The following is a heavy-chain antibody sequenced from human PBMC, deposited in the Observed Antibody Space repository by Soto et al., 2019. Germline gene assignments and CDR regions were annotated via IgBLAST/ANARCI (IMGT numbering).Heavy chain of an antibody. CDR3: AKDSGYGDYLSYYYYGMDV. CDR1: GFTFSSYG. V-gene: IGHV3-30*18. D-gene: IGHD4-17*01. J-gene: IGHJ6*02. CDR2: ISYDGSNN. Sequence: GGSLRLSCAASGFTFSSYGMHWVRQAPGKGLEWVAVISYDGSNNYYADSVKGRFTIPRDNPKNTLNLQMNSLRPEDTAVYYCAKDSGYGDYLSYYYYGMDVWGQGTTVTVPS.